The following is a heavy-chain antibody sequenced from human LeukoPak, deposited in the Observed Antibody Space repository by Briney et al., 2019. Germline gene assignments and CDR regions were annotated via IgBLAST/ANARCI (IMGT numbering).Heavy chain of an antibody. Sequence: SETLSLTCAVYAGSFSGYYWSWIRQPPGKGLEWIGEINHSGSTNYNPSLKSRVTISVDTSKNQFSLKLSSVTAADTAVYYCAREHDLGYCSSTSCSDAFDIWGQGTMVTVSS. CDR3: AREHDLGYCSSTSCSDAFDI. D-gene: IGHD2-2*01. V-gene: IGHV4-34*01. CDR2: INHSGST. J-gene: IGHJ3*02. CDR1: AGSFSGYY.